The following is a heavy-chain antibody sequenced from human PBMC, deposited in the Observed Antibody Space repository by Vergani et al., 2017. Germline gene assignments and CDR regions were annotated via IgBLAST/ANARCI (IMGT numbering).Heavy chain of an antibody. Sequence: QLQLQESGPGLVKPSETLSLTCTVSGDSISQSSYYWGWIRQPPGKGLEWIGSIYYSGSTSYNPSLKSRFTISVDTSKNQFSLRLRSGTAADTAVYYCARVGSYFDILTGYYKWPRYYLDYWGQGTLVTVSS. CDR3: ARVGSYFDILTGYYKWPRYYLDY. CDR2: IYYSGST. D-gene: IGHD3-9*01. J-gene: IGHJ4*02. V-gene: IGHV4-39*01. CDR1: GDSISQSSYY.